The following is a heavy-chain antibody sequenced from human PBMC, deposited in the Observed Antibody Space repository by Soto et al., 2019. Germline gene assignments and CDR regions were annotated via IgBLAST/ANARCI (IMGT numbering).Heavy chain of an antibody. Sequence: QVQLVQSGAEVKKPGASVKVSCKASGYSFTSYGISWVRQAPGQGLEWMGWISALNGNRKYAQKFPGRVTITTLTSTSTAYMHLTTLRSDHTAVYYCSRDLGGFPDYRGQGTLVTVSS. CDR1: GYSFTSYG. CDR3: SRDLGGFPDY. CDR2: ISALNGNR. D-gene: IGHD5-12*01. V-gene: IGHV1-18*01. J-gene: IGHJ4*02.